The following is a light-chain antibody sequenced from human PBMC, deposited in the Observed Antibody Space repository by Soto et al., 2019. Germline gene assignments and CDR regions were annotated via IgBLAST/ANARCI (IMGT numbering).Light chain of an antibody. J-gene: IGLJ1*01. CDR2: RNN. CDR1: ISNIGAGYD. CDR3: QSYDSSLSAYV. Sequence: QSLLTLPPSVSGAPGQRFTISCTGSISNIGAGYDVHWYQQLPGTAPKLLIFRNNNRPSGVPDRFSGSKHGTSASLAITGLQADDEADYYCQSYDSSLSAYVFATGTKVTVL. V-gene: IGLV1-40*01.